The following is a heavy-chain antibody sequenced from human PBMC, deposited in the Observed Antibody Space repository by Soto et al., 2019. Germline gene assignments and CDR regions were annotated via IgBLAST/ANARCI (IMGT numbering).Heavy chain of an antibody. J-gene: IGHJ3*02. Sequence: GGSLRLSCTASGFTFGDYAMSWFRQAPGKGLEWVGFIRSKAYGGTTEYAASVKGRFTISRDNAKNSLYLQMDSLRVEDTAVYYCARWAYQLHAFDIWGQGTMVT. V-gene: IGHV3-49*03. CDR3: ARWAYQLHAFDI. D-gene: IGHD2-2*01. CDR1: GFTFGDYA. CDR2: IRSKAYGGTT.